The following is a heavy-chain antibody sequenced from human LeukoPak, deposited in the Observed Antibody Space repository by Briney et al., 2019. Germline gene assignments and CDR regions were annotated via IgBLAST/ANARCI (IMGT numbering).Heavy chain of an antibody. Sequence: GGSLRLSCAASGFTFSSYSMNWVRQAPGKGLEWVSSISSSSSYIYYADSVKGRFTISRDNAKNSLYLQMNSLRAEDTAVYYCARGGEGHTMIVVVPDAFDIWGQGTMVTVSS. D-gene: IGHD3-22*01. CDR3: ARGGEGHTMIVVVPDAFDI. V-gene: IGHV3-21*01. J-gene: IGHJ3*02. CDR2: ISSSSSYI. CDR1: GFTFSSYS.